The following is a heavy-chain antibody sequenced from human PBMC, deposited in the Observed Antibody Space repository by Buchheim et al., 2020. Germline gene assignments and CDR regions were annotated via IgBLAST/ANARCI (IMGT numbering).Heavy chain of an antibody. Sequence: QVQLQQWGAGLLKPSETLSLTCAVYGGSFSGYYWSWIRQPPGKGLEWIGEINHSGSTNYNPSLKSRVTISVDTSKNQFSLKLSSVTAADTAVYYCARRAGTALHSNWFDPWGQGTL. CDR2: INHSGST. V-gene: IGHV4-34*01. CDR3: ARRAGTALHSNWFDP. J-gene: IGHJ5*02. CDR1: GGSFSGYY. D-gene: IGHD5-18*01.